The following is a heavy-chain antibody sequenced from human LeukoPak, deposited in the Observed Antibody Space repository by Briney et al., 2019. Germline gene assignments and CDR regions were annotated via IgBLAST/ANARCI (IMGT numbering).Heavy chain of an antibody. CDR2: IYHSGST. CDR3: ARDSGSLY. V-gene: IGHV4-30-2*01. Sequence: SETLSLTCTVSGGSISSGGYYWSWIRQPPGKGLEWIGYIYHSGSTYYNPSLKSRVTISVDRSKNQFSLKLSSVTAADTAVYYCARDSGSLYWGQGTLVTVSS. D-gene: IGHD1-26*01. CDR1: GGSISSGGYY. J-gene: IGHJ4*02.